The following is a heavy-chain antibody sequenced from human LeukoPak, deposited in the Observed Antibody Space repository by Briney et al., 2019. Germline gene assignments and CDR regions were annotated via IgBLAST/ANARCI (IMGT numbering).Heavy chain of an antibody. V-gene: IGHV1-18*01. CDR1: GYTFTSYG. J-gene: IGHJ3*02. Sequence: ASVKVSCKASGYTFTSYGISWVRQAPGQGLEWMGWISAYNGNTNYAQKFQGRVTMTRNTSISTAYMELSSLRSEDTAVYYCAREGAAYSYGSYDAFDIWGQGTMVTVSS. D-gene: IGHD5-18*01. CDR3: AREGAAYSYGSYDAFDI. CDR2: ISAYNGNT.